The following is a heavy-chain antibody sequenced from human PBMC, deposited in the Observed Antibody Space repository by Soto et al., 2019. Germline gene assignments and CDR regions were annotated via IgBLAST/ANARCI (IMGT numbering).Heavy chain of an antibody. CDR2: IGWNSDRI. V-gene: IGHV3-9*01. CDR1: GLDLQDHA. J-gene: IGHJ4*02. D-gene: IGHD3-16*01. CDR3: TKDILPGGADY. Sequence: EVQLVESGGGLVQPGRSLRLSCAASGLDLQDHAMHWVRQTPGKGLEWVSGIGWNSDRIGYADSVKGRFTISRDNAKNSLYLQMDSLRTEDTALYYCTKDILPGGADYWGQGTLVTVSS.